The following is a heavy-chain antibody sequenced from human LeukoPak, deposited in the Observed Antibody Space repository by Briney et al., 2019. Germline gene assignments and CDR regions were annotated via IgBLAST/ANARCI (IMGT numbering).Heavy chain of an antibody. D-gene: IGHD3-16*01. Sequence: GGSLRLSCAASGFTFDDYGMSWVRQVPGKWLEWVSGISANGGNTYYTDSLKGRFTISRDNSKNTLYLQMSSLRAEDTAVYYCAKGAYRHGWHFDLWGQGTLVTVSS. J-gene: IGHJ4*02. CDR3: AKGAYRHGWHFDL. CDR1: GFTFDDYG. V-gene: IGHV3-23*01. CDR2: ISANGGNT.